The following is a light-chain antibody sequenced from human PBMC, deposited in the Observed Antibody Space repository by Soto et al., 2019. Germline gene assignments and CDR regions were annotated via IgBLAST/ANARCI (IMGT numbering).Light chain of an antibody. Sequence: DKQLTQSPSTLSASIGDRVTITCRPSRNVGDWLAWFQQKPGKAPKLLIYKASTLESGVPSRFRGTASGTEFTLTISSLQPDDYASYYCQEHGTYPLTFGGGTKVDIK. CDR2: KAS. CDR3: QEHGTYPLT. J-gene: IGKJ4*01. V-gene: IGKV1-5*03. CDR1: RNVGDW.